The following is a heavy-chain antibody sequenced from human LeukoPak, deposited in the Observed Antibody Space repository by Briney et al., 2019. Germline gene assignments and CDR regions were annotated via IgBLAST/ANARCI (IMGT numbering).Heavy chain of an antibody. V-gene: IGHV4-59*01. CDR2: IYYSGST. CDR3: ARSQLLWGWERPNYIDY. D-gene: IGHD2-2*01. J-gene: IGHJ4*02. CDR1: GGSISSYY. Sequence: SETLSLTCTVSGGSISSYYWSWIRQPPGKGLEWIGYIYYSGSTNYNPSLKSRVTISVDTSKNQFSLKLSSVTAADTAVYYCARSQLLWGWERPNYIDYWGQGTLVIVSS.